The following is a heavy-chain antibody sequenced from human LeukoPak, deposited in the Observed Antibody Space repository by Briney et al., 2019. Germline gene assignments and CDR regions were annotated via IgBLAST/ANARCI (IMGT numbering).Heavy chain of an antibody. V-gene: IGHV4-39*01. D-gene: IGHD5-24*01. CDR3: ARMTITKRAMDV. CDR2: VYYIGSP. CDR1: GDSIKSGHSY. Sequence: PSETLSLTCSVSGDSIKSGHSYWGWIRQSLWKGLEWIGSVYYIGSPYYNPSLNSGRVTISVDTSKNQFSLKLASVTAEDTAVYYCARMTITKRAMDVWGQGTTVTVSS. J-gene: IGHJ6*02.